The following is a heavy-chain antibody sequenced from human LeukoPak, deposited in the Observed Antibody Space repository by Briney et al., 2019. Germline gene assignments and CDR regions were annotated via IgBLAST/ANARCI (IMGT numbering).Heavy chain of an antibody. CDR2: MFYSGTT. CDR3: ARDLLSSGDY. Sequence: KASETLSLTCTVSGGSTRSSYWSWIRQPPGKGLEWIGCMFYSGTTNYNPSLKSRVTISVDTSKNQFSLKLSSVTAADTAMYYCARDLLSSGDYWGQGTLVTVSS. V-gene: IGHV4-59*01. CDR1: GGSTRSSY. J-gene: IGHJ4*02.